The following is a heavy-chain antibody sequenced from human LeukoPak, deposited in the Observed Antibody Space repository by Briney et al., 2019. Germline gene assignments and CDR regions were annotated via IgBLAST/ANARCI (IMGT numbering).Heavy chain of an antibody. CDR2: ISSSGSTI. Sequence: GGSLRLSCGASGFTFSDYYMSWIRQAPGKGLEWLSSISSSGSTIYSADSVKGRFTISRDSAKNSLYLQMNSLRAEDTAVYYCARGDRDLYCSSTSCYPVLGGQGTLVTVSS. CDR3: ARGDRDLYCSSTSCYPVL. V-gene: IGHV3-11*04. CDR1: GFTFSDYY. J-gene: IGHJ4*02. D-gene: IGHD2-2*01.